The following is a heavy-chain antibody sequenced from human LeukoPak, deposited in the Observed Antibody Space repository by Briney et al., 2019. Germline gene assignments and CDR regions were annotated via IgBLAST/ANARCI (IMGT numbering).Heavy chain of an antibody. J-gene: IGHJ4*02. Sequence: GASVKVSCKASGYTFTSYGISWVRQAPGQGLEWMGWISAYNGNTNYAQKLQGRVTMTTDASTSTAYMELRSLRSDDTAVYYCARSAVVPAAATNDYWGQGTLVTVSS. CDR3: ARSAVVPAAATNDY. D-gene: IGHD2-2*01. CDR1: GYTFTSYG. CDR2: ISAYNGNT. V-gene: IGHV1-18*01.